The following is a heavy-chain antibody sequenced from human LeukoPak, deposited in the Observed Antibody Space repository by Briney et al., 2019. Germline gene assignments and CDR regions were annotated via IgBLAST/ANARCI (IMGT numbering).Heavy chain of an antibody. Sequence: GGSLRLSCAASGFTVSSNYMSWVRQAPGKGLEWVAFIYYDGSNIYYADYVKGRFTISRDISKNTLYLQMDSLRAEDTAIYYCARDWKTNSFDYWGQGTLVTVSS. CDR2: IYYDGSNI. V-gene: IGHV3-33*08. CDR3: ARDWKTNSFDY. CDR1: GFTVSSNY. J-gene: IGHJ4*02. D-gene: IGHD1-1*01.